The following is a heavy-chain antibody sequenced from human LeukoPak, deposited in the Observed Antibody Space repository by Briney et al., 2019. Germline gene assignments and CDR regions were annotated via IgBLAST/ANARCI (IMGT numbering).Heavy chain of an antibody. CDR2: ISGSGGST. J-gene: IGHJ6*03. CDR3: ARGYCSGGSCSPQDYYMDV. CDR1: GFTVSSNY. V-gene: IGHV3-21*01. D-gene: IGHD2-15*01. Sequence: GGSLRLSCAASGFTVSSNYMSWVRQAPGKGLEWVSAISGSGGSTYYADSVKGRFTISRDNAKNSLYLQMNSLRAEDTAVYYCARGYCSGGSCSPQDYYMDVWGKGTTVTVSS.